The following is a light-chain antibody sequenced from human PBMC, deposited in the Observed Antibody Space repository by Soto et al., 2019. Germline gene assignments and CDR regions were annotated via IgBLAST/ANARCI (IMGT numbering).Light chain of an antibody. CDR1: QPVSSSS. V-gene: IGKV3D-20*02. CDR3: HQRTNWPIT. J-gene: IGKJ5*01. CDR2: GAS. Sequence: DILLTQSPCPLSLSPGYMSTLSFRSSQPVSSSSFAWYQQKPGQAPRLLIFGASTRAAGFPDRFSGSGSGTDFTLTISSLEPEDFAVYYCHQRTNWPITFGQGTRLEIK.